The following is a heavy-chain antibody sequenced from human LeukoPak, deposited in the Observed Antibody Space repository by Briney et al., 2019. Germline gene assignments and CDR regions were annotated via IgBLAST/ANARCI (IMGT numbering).Heavy chain of an antibody. V-gene: IGHV3-74*01. CDR1: GFTFSSYS. Sequence: PGGSLRLSCAGSGFTFSSYSMNWVRQAPGKGLVWVSRVSSDGSNAVYADSVKGRFTISRDNAKNSLYLQMNSLRDEDTAVYYCARDTLVYADSPDAFDIWGQGTMVTVSS. J-gene: IGHJ3*02. D-gene: IGHD4-17*01. CDR2: VSSDGSNA. CDR3: ARDTLVYADSPDAFDI.